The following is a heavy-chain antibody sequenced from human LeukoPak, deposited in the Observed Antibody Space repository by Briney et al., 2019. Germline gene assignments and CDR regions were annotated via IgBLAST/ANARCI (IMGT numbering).Heavy chain of an antibody. CDR2: MNPNSGNT. D-gene: IGHD2-15*01. J-gene: IGHJ4*02. CDR1: GYTFTSYE. V-gene: IGHV1-8*03. CDR3: AREGYWRGGSCYYLFDY. Sequence: ASVKVSCKTSGYTFTSYEINWVRQATGQGLEWMGWMNPNSGNTGYAQKFQGRVTITRNTSISTAYMELSSLRSEDTAVYYCAREGYWRGGSCYYLFDYWGQGTLVTVSS.